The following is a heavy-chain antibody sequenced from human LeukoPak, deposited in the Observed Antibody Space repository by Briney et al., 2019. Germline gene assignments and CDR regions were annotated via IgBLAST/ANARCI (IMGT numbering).Heavy chain of an antibody. CDR1: GYTFTSYG. CDR3: AGDIGWELHYYYGMDV. CDR2: ISAYNGNT. J-gene: IGHJ6*02. D-gene: IGHD1-26*01. V-gene: IGHV1-18*01. Sequence: ASVKVSCKASGYTFTSYGISWVRQAPGQGLEWMGWISAYNGNTNYAQKLQGRVTMTTDTSTSTAYMELRSLRSDDTAVYYCAGDIGWELHYYYGMDVWGQGTTVTVSS.